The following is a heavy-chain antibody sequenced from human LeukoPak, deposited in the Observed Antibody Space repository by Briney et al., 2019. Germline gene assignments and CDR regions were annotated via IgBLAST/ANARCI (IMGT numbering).Heavy chain of an antibody. V-gene: IGHV4-59*01. D-gene: IGHD3-10*01. Sequence: PSETLSLTCTVSGASISGYYWSWIRQPPGKGLEWIGYTYNPSLKSRVTISIDTSKNQFSLRLSSVTAADTAVYYCARSPSRSGASGFDYWGQGTLVTVSS. CDR3: ARSPSRSGASGFDY. J-gene: IGHJ4*02. CDR1: GASISGYY.